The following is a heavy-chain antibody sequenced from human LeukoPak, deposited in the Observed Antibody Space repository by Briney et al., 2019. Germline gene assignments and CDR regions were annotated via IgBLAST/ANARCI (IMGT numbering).Heavy chain of an antibody. D-gene: IGHD3-10*01. J-gene: IGHJ5*02. CDR3: ANYGSGSYRFDP. CDR1: GGSISSGGYY. CDR2: IHHSGSS. V-gene: IGHV4-31*03. Sequence: SETPSLTCTVSGGSISSGGYYWSWIRQHPGKGLEWIGYIHHSGSSYYNPSLKSRVIISVDTSKNQFSLKLNSVTAADTAVYYCANYGSGSYRFDPWGQGTLVTVSS.